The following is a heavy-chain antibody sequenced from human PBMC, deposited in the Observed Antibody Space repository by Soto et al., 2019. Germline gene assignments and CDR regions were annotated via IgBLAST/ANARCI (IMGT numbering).Heavy chain of an antibody. CDR3: AREDDMEGRGYSGYDYYYYGMDV. D-gene: IGHD5-12*01. V-gene: IGHV1-69*04. Sequence: ASVKVSCKASGGTFSSYTISWVRQAPGQGLEWMGRIIPILGIANYAQKFQGRVTITADKSTSTAYMELSSLRSEDTAVYYCAREDDMEGRGYSGYDYYYYGMDVWGQGTTVTVSS. J-gene: IGHJ6*02. CDR2: IIPILGIA. CDR1: GGTFSSYT.